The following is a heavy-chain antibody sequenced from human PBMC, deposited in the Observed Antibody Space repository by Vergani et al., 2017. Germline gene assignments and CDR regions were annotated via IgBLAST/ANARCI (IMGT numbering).Heavy chain of an antibody. Sequence: EVQLLESGGGLVQPGGSLRLSCAASGFPFSRHAMSWVRQAPGKGLEWVSAISGSGGSAYYADSVKGRFTISRDNSKNTLYLQVNSLRAEDTAVYYCVGDPFDYWGQGTLVTVSS. CDR2: ISGSGGSA. V-gene: IGHV3-23*01. D-gene: IGHD2-21*01. J-gene: IGHJ4*02. CDR1: GFPFSRHA. CDR3: VGDPFDY.